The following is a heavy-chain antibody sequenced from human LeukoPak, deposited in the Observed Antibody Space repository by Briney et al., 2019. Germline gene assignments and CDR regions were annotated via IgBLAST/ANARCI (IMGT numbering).Heavy chain of an antibody. D-gene: IGHD2-15*01. CDR3: ARSFTGYCSGGGCYFPENYYFDY. J-gene: IGHJ4*02. CDR2: INHSGST. V-gene: IGHV4-34*01. CDR1: GGSFSGYY. Sequence: PSETLSLTCAVHGGSFSGYYWSWIRQPPGKGLEWIGEINHSGSTNYNPSLKSRVTISVDTSKNQFSLKLSSVTAADTAVYYCARSFTGYCSGGGCYFPENYYFDYWGQGTLVTVSS.